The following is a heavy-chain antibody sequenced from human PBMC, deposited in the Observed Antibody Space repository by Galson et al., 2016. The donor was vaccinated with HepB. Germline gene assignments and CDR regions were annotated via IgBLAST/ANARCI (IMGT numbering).Heavy chain of an antibody. Sequence: TLSLTCAVSGGSISSGGYSWSWIRQPPGKGLEWIGYIYHTRSTYYNPSLKSRVTISVDRSKNQSYLKLNSVTAADTAVFYCARGKGLVGFDYWGQGTQVTVSS. J-gene: IGHJ4*02. V-gene: IGHV4-30-2*01. CDR2: IYHTRST. D-gene: IGHD2-2*01. CDR1: GGSISSGGYS. CDR3: ARGKGLVGFDY.